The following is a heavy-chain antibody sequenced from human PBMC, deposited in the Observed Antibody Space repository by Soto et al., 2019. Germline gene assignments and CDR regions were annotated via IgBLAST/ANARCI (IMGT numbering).Heavy chain of an antibody. D-gene: IGHD3-3*01. Sequence: PGGSLRLSCAASGFTFSSYGMHWVRQAPGKGLEWVAVIWYDGSNKYYADSVKGRFTISRDNSKNTLYLQMNSLRAEDTAVYYFVRFQFYDFWSGYCVPLDYWGQGTLVTVSS. J-gene: IGHJ4*02. CDR1: GFTFSSYG. CDR3: VRFQFYDFWSGYCVPLDY. V-gene: IGHV3-33*01. CDR2: IWYDGSNK.